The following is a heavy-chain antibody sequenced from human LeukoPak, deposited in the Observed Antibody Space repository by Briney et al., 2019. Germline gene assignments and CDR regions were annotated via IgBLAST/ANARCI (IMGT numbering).Heavy chain of an antibody. CDR2: IHYNGIT. CDR3: ARLVAAAGTGYGMDV. CDR1: GSTYNYY. D-gene: IGHD6-13*01. V-gene: IGHV4-59*12. J-gene: IGHJ6*02. Sequence: PSETLSLTCTVSGSTYNYYWSWIRQPPGKGLEWIGYIHYNGITNYNPSLKSRVTISVDKSKNQFSLKLSSVTAADTAVYYCARLVAAAGTGYGMDVWGQGTTVTVSS.